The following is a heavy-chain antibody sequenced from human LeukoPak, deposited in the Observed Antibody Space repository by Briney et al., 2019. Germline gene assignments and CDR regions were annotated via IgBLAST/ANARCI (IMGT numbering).Heavy chain of an antibody. D-gene: IGHD3-10*01. V-gene: IGHV3-30*02. CDR2: IRYDGSNK. CDR1: GFTFSSYG. Sequence: GGSLRLSCAASGFTFSSYGMHWVRQAPGKGLEWVAFIRYDGSNKYYADSVKGRFTISRDNSKNTLYLQMNSLRAEDTAVYYCAKLGPTMVREGEGFDYWGQGTLVTVSP. CDR3: AKLGPTMVREGEGFDY. J-gene: IGHJ4*02.